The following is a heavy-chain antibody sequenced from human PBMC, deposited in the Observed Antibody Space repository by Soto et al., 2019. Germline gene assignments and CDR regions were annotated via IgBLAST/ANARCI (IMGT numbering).Heavy chain of an antibody. CDR2: IYYSGST. J-gene: IGHJ6*02. D-gene: IGHD2-15*01. V-gene: IGHV4-31*03. CDR1: GGSISSGDYY. CDR3: ARLAADGYSYYYGMDV. Sequence: ASETLSLTCTVSGGSISSGDYYWTWIRQHPGKGLEWIGYIYYSGSTYYNPSLKSRVTMSVDTSKNQFSLKLSSVTAADTAVYYCARLAADGYSYYYGMDVWGQGTTVTVSS.